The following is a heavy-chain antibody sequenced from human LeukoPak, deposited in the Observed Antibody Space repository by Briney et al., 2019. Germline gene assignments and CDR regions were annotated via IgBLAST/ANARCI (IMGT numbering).Heavy chain of an antibody. D-gene: IGHD2-2*01. Sequence: GESLKISCKGSGYSFTSYWIGWVRQMPGKCLEWMGIIYPGDSDTRYSPSFQGQVTISADKSISTAYLQWSSLKASDTAMYYCARRACSSTSCYFGGYNWFDPWGQGTLVTVSS. CDR1: GYSFTSYW. CDR2: IYPGDSDT. CDR3: ARRACSSTSCYFGGYNWFDP. V-gene: IGHV5-51*01. J-gene: IGHJ5*02.